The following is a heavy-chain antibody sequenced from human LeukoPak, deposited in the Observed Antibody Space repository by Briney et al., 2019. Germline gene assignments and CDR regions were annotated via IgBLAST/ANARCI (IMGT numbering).Heavy chain of an antibody. CDR3: ARGLNYDILTGYWFDP. Sequence: PSETLSLTCTVSGDSITSGSYYWSWIRQPPGKGLEWIGYIYYSGSTNYNPSLKSRVTISVDTSKNQFSLKLSSVTAADTAVYYCARGLNYDILTGYWFDPWGQGTLVTVSS. J-gene: IGHJ5*02. V-gene: IGHV4-61*01. CDR1: GDSITSGSYY. CDR2: IYYSGST. D-gene: IGHD3-9*01.